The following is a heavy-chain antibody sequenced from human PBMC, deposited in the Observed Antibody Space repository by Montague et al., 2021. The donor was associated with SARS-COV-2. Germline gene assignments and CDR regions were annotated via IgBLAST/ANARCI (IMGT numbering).Heavy chain of an antibody. CDR1: GDSFSDYD. J-gene: IGHJ3*02. CDR2: IDHTGRS. CDR3: ARGLVWGATTGFDI. D-gene: IGHD1-26*01. V-gene: IGHV4-34*01. Sequence: SETVSLTCGVSGDSFSDYDWTLIRRPPGKGLEWLGEIDHTGRSYYNPSLKSRVTISLDTSKNHFSLKLTSVTAADTAVYFCARGLVWGATTGFDIWGQGTMVTVSS.